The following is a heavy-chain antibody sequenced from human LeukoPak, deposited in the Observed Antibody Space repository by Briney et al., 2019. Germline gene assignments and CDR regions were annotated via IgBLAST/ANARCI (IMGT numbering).Heavy chain of an antibody. J-gene: IGHJ4*02. D-gene: IGHD6-19*01. CDR2: ISWNSVNI. CDR3: AKDRGSSGWGPDY. V-gene: IGHV3-9*03. CDR1: GFTLDDYA. Sequence: GGSLRLSCAASGFTLDDYAMHWVRQAPGKGLEWVSGISWNSVNIGYADSVKGRFTISRDNAKNSLYLQMNSLRAEDMALYYCAKDRGSSGWGPDYWGQGTLVTVSS.